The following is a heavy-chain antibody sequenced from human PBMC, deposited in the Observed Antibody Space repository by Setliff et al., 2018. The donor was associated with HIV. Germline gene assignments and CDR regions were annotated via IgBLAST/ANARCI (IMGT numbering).Heavy chain of an antibody. D-gene: IGHD4-17*01. Sequence: KASETLSLTCTVSGASISSSHYYWGWIRQPPGKGLEWIGSICNTGSIHYNPSLESRVTISVDTSKNDFSLKMTSVTAADTAVYYCARHANPTVITDIWGQGTMVTVSS. CDR3: ARHANPTVITDI. CDR2: ICNTGSI. J-gene: IGHJ3*02. V-gene: IGHV4-39*01. CDR1: GASISSSHYY.